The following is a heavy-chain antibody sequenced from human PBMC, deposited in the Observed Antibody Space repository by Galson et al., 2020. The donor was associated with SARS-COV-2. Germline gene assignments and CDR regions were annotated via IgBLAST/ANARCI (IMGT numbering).Heavy chain of an antibody. CDR2: IYPRGTI. CDR3: ARDYDYGGTSDAFDL. Sequence: GGSLRLSCAASGLTVSRTYMSWLRQAPGKGPEWPSVIYPRGTIYIADSAKGRFTVSRDNSKNTLYLQMNSLRAEDTAVYYCARDYDYGGTSDAFDLWGQGTVVTVSS. D-gene: IGHD4-17*01. CDR1: GLTVSRTY. V-gene: IGHV3-66*01. J-gene: IGHJ3*01.